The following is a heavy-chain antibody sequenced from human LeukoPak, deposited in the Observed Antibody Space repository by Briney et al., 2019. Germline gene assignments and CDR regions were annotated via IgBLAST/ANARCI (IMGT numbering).Heavy chain of an antibody. D-gene: IGHD3-10*01. Sequence: SETLSLTCNVSGDSISGPYWNWIRQSPGRGLGWIGYTHYTGETNYNPSLKSRLTMSVDTSNNQVYLRLSSVTAADTAVYYCGRNLGSGSDHWGQGTLVTVSS. V-gene: IGHV4-59*11. CDR3: GRNLGSGSDH. CDR2: THYTGET. CDR1: GDSISGPY. J-gene: IGHJ4*02.